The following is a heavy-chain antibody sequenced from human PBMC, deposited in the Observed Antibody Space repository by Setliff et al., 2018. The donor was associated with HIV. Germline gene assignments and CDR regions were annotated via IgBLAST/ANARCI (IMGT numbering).Heavy chain of an antibody. Sequence: SETLSLTCTVSGGSISSYYWSWIRQPPGKGLEWIGYIYYSGSTNYNPSLKSRVTISLDTSKNHFSLRLSSVTAADTAVYYCARVSYTGSSYIDYWGQGTLVTVSS. V-gene: IGHV4-59*12. CDR2: IYYSGST. CDR1: GGSISSYY. CDR3: ARVSYTGSSYIDY. J-gene: IGHJ4*02. D-gene: IGHD6-6*01.